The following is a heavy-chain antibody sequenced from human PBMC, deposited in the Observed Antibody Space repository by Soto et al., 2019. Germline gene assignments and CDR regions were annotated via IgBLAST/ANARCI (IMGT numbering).Heavy chain of an antibody. V-gene: IGHV4-39*01. CDR3: ARQRSGYDLLDY. CDR2: IYYSGST. CDR1: GGSISSSSYY. D-gene: IGHD5-12*01. J-gene: IGHJ4*02. Sequence: QLQLQESGPGLVKPSETLSLTCTVSGGSISSSSYYWGWIRQPPGKGLEWIGSIYYSGSTYYNPSLKSRVTISVDTSKNQFSLKLSSVTAADTAVYYGARQRSGYDLLDYWGQGTLVTVSS.